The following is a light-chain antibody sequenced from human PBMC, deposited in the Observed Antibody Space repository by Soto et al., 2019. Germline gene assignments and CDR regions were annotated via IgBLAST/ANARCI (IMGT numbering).Light chain of an antibody. CDR3: HQYNFWPT. Sequence: EIVMTQSPATLSLSPRERATLSCRASQRISSNLAWYQQKPGQAPRLLIYGASTRATGIPARFSGSGSGTEFTLTISSLKSEDFAVYYCHQYNFWPTFGQGTKVDIK. CDR2: GAS. CDR1: QRISSN. J-gene: IGKJ1*01. V-gene: IGKV3-15*01.